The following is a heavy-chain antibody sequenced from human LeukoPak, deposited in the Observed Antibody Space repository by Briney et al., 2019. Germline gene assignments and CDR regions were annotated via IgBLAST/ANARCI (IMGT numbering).Heavy chain of an antibody. D-gene: IGHD2-15*01. V-gene: IGHV3-74*01. CDR3: AREGSTDAYDHHFHSTDV. CDR1: GFTFSGYW. J-gene: IGHJ6*02. CDR2: IDNDGIAT. Sequence: PGGSLRLSCAASGFTFSGYWMHWVRQVAEKGLVLVSRIDNDGIATSYTDSVKGRFTVSRDNAKNTLYLQMSSLRGDDTAIYYCAREGSTDAYDHHFHSTDVWGQGTTVTVSS.